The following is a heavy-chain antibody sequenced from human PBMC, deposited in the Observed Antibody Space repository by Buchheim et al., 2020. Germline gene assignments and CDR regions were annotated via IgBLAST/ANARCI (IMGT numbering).Heavy chain of an antibody. J-gene: IGHJ5*02. CDR2: IYHSGGT. CDR3: VRGGTSDWFDP. CDR1: GGSISSDTYS. Sequence: QLQLQESGSGLVKPSQTLSLTCAISGGSISSDTYSWSWIRQPPGKGLEWIGYIYHSGGTYYNPSLRSRVTISVDRSKKQFSLRLTSVTAADTAIYYCVRGGTSDWFDPWGRGTL. V-gene: IGHV4-30-2*01.